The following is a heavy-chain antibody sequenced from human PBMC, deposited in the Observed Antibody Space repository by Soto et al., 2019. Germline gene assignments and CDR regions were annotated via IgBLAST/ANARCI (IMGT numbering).Heavy chain of an antibody. J-gene: IGHJ4*02. CDR3: ASVTIGGIGLAH. CDR2: IYFNGNT. CDR1: AASFSKYS. V-gene: IGHV4-59*01. D-gene: IGHD3-16*01. Sequence: SETLSLTCILSAASFSKYSWTWIRQPPGKGLEWIGYIYFNGNTKYNPSLEGRLTISIDTSKKQSSLKLTSVPAAEAAVYYCASVTIGGIGLAHWGQGTLVTVSS.